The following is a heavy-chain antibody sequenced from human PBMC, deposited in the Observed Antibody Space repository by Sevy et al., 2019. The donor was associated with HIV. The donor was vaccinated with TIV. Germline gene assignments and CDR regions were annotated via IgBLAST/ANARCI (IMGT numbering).Heavy chain of an antibody. J-gene: IGHJ1*01. D-gene: IGHD1-1*01. CDR1: GFTFNRYS. CDR2: ISFDATIK. V-gene: IGHV3-30-3*01. Sequence: GGSLRLSCAASGFTFNRYSMHWVRQAPGKGLEWVAPISFDATIKHYPDSVKGRFTISRDNFQNSLFLQMDSLRPEDTAVYYCALERLSSDVAEYFQNWGQGTLVTVSS. CDR3: ALERLSSDVAEYFQN.